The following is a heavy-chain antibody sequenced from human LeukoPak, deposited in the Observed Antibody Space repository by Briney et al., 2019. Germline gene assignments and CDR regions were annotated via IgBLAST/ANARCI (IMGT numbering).Heavy chain of an antibody. J-gene: IGHJ4*02. CDR1: GYTFTGYY. V-gene: IGHV1-2*02. CDR2: INPNSGGT. Sequence: ASVKVSCKATGYTFTGYYMHWVRQPPGPGLEWMGWINPNSGGTNYTQKFQGRVTMTSDTSISTAYMELSRLRSDDTAVYYCGRAYYFDSSPEDYWGQGTLVTVSS. D-gene: IGHD3-22*01. CDR3: GRAYYFDSSPEDY.